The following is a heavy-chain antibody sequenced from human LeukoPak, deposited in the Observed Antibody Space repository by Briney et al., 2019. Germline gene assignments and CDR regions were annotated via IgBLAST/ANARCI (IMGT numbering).Heavy chain of an antibody. CDR1: GFTLSNSW. CDR2: IKQDGSQR. Sequence: RAGGSLRLSCAGSGFTLSNSWMGWVRQAPGKGLEWVANIKQDGSQRYYVDSVRGRFTISRDNAKNSLFLQMNGLRAEDTAVYYCARRGGSSSRRSPIDYWGQGTLVTVSS. D-gene: IGHD6-6*01. V-gene: IGHV3-7*01. J-gene: IGHJ4*02. CDR3: ARRGGSSSRRSPIDY.